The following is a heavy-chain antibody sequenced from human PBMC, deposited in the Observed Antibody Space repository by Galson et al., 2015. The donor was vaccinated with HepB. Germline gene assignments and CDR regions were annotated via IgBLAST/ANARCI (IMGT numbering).Heavy chain of an antibody. V-gene: IGHV4-34*01. D-gene: IGHD4-23*01. CDR1: DGSLSNYF. Sequence: LSLTCAVSDGSLSNYFWTWIRQSPGQGLEWIGEISPSGNTNYSPSLKSRVTISIAMSKNHFSLNLNAVTAADTAVYFCARGLYQLQHWGPGTLVAVSS. J-gene: IGHJ4*02. CDR2: ISPSGNT. CDR3: ARGLYQLQH.